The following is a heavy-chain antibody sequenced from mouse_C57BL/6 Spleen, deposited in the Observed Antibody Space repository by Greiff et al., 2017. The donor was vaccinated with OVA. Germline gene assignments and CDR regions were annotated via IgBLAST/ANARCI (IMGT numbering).Heavy chain of an antibody. V-gene: IGHV1-64*01. CDR2: IHPNSGST. J-gene: IGHJ3*01. CDR3: AGGYGNYEGFAY. D-gene: IGHD2-1*01. Sequence: VKLQQPGAELVKPGASVKLSCKASGYTFTSYWMHWVKQRPGQGLEWIGMIHPNSGSTNYNEKFKSKATLTVDKSSSTAYMQLSSLTSEDSAVYYCAGGYGNYEGFAYWGQGTLVTVSA. CDR1: GYTFTSYW.